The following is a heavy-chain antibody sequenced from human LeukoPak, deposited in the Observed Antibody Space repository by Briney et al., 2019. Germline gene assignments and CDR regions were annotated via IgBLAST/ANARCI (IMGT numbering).Heavy chain of an antibody. Sequence: SGGSLRLSCAASGFTFSSYSMNWVRQAPGKGLEWVSYISSSSSTTFYADSVKGRFTISRDNAKNSLYLQMISLRADDTAVYYCARAEKYQLLSLMRYYFDYWGQGTLVTVSS. D-gene: IGHD2-2*01. CDR2: ISSSSSTT. CDR1: GFTFSSYS. CDR3: ARAEKYQLLSLMRYYFDY. V-gene: IGHV3-48*01. J-gene: IGHJ4*02.